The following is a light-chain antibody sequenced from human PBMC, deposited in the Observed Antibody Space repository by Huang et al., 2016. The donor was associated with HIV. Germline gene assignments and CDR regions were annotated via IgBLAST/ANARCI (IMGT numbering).Light chain of an antibody. Sequence: DIQMTQPPYPLSASEGDRVTVTCRASQGIGTSLAWYQKKPGQVPRLLIFCASTLQSGVPSRCKGSGSGTSFTRTSKGLQPEDIATYYGQKDKSTPRTFGQETKVEI. CDR1: QGIGTS. J-gene: IGKJ1*01. V-gene: IGKV1-27*01. CDR3: QKDKSTPRT. CDR2: CAS.